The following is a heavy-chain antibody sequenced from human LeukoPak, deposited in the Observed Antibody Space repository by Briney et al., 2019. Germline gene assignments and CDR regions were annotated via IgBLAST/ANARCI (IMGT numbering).Heavy chain of an antibody. CDR3: ARVPSSGWNYFDY. CDR1: GFTFSSYA. J-gene: IGHJ4*02. D-gene: IGHD6-19*01. Sequence: GGSLRLSCAASGFTFSSYAMHWVRQAPGKGLEYVSAISSNGGSTYYANSVKGRFTISRDNSKNTLYLQMGSLRAEDMAVYYCARVPSSGWNYFDYWGQGTLVTVSS. CDR2: ISSNGGST. V-gene: IGHV3-64*01.